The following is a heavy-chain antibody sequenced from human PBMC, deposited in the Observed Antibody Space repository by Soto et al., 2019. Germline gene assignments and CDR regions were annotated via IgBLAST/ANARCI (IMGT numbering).Heavy chain of an antibody. V-gene: IGHV1-18*04. CDR3: ARDRKGGRFDY. J-gene: IGHJ4*02. D-gene: IGHD1-26*01. CDR2: VGADNSNT. Sequence: QVQLVQSGPEVKKPGASVKVSCKASGYTFTTYGLSWVLQAPGQGLEWMGWVGADNSNTNYAQKFQGRVTMTIDTSTSTAYMGLRSLRSDDTAGYYCARDRKGGRFDYWGQGTLVTVSS. CDR1: GYTFTTYG.